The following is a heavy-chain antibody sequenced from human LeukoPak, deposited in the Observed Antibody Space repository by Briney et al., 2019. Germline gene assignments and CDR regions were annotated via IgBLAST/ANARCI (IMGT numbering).Heavy chain of an antibody. CDR3: AELGITMIGGV. V-gene: IGHV3-23*01. J-gene: IGHJ6*04. Sequence: GGSLRLSCAASGFTFSSYAMNWVRQAPGKGLEWVSTISGSGGSTYYADSVKGRFTISRDNSKNTLYLQMISLRAEDTAVYYCAELGITMIGGVWGKGTTVTISS. CDR1: GFTFSSYA. D-gene: IGHD3-10*02. CDR2: ISGSGGST.